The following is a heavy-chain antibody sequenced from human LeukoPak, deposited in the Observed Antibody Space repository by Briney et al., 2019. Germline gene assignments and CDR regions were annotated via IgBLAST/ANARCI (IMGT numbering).Heavy chain of an antibody. Sequence: SETLSLTCAVYGGSFSGYYWSWIRQPPGKGLEWIGEINHSGSTNYNPSLKSRVTISVDTSKNQFSLKLSSVTAADTAVYYCATRGYCRGGSCYIAYYGMDVWGQGTTVTVSS. CDR3: ATRGYCRGGSCYIAYYGMDV. D-gene: IGHD2-15*01. V-gene: IGHV4-34*01. J-gene: IGHJ6*02. CDR1: GGSFSGYY. CDR2: INHSGST.